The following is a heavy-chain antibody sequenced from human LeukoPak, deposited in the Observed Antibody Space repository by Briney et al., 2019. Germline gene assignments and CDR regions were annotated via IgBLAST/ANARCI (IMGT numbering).Heavy chain of an antibody. Sequence: SETLSLTCTVSGGSISSYYWSWIRQPAGKGLEWIGRIYTSGSTNYNPSLKSRVTMSVDTSKNQFSLKLSSVTAADTAVYYCARYNSRNPDYGDYYFDYWGQGTLVTVSS. CDR1: GGSISSYY. CDR3: ARYNSRNPDYGDYYFDY. D-gene: IGHD4-17*01. J-gene: IGHJ4*02. CDR2: IYTSGST. V-gene: IGHV4-4*07.